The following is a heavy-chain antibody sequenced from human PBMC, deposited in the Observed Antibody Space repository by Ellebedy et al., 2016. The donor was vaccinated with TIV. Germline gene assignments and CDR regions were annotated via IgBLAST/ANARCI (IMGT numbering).Heavy chain of an antibody. Sequence: GSLRLXXTVSGGSISSSSYYWGWIRQPPGKGLEWIGSIYYSGNTYYNPSLKSRVTISIDTSKNQFSLRLSSVTAADTAIYRCARRKVTIPRADAYLDYWGQGILVTVSS. V-gene: IGHV4-39*01. CDR1: GGSISSSSYY. J-gene: IGHJ4*02. D-gene: IGHD3-3*01. CDR2: IYYSGNT. CDR3: ARRKVTIPRADAYLDY.